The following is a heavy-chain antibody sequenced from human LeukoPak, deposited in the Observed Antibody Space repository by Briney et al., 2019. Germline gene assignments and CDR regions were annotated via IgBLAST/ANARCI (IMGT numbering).Heavy chain of an antibody. D-gene: IGHD4-17*01. Sequence: SETLSLTCAVYGGSFSGSDWTWIRQPPGKGLEWIGEINHSGSTNYNPSLKSRVTISLDTSKNQFSLRLSSVTAADTAVYSCARVMTTVTTFKTYSYGMDVWGQGTTVTVSS. J-gene: IGHJ6*02. CDR2: INHSGST. V-gene: IGHV4-34*01. CDR3: ARVMTTVTTFKTYSYGMDV. CDR1: GGSFSGSD.